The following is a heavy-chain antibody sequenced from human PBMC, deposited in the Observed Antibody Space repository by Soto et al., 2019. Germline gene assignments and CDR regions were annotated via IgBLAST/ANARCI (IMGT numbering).Heavy chain of an antibody. J-gene: IGHJ5*02. Sequence: SETLSLTCTVSSDSISNYYWNWIRQSADKRLEWIGRVSSTGSTFYNPSLQNRVTLSVDTSKNQFSLNLTSVTAADTAVYYCARGVPAAGTDWFDPWGQGTLVTVSS. CDR2: VSSTGST. CDR1: SDSISNYY. CDR3: ARGVPAAGTDWFDP. D-gene: IGHD6-13*01. V-gene: IGHV4-4*07.